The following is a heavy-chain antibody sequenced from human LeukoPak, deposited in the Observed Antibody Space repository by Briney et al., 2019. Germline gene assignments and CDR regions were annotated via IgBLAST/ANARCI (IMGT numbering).Heavy chain of an antibody. D-gene: IGHD6-19*01. J-gene: IGHJ4*02. CDR1: GFTFSSYG. CDR3: ANDRVGSGWYSTDY. CDR2: ISYDGSNK. V-gene: IGHV3-30*18. Sequence: GRSLRLSCAASGFTFSSYGMHWVRQAPGKGLEWVAVISYDGSNKYYADSVKGRFTISRDNSKNTLYLQMNSLRAEDTALYYCANDRVGSGWYSTDYWGQGTLVTVSS.